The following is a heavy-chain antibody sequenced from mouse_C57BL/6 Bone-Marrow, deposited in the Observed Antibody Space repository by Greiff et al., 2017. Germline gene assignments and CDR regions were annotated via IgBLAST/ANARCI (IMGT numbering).Heavy chain of an antibody. CDR3: AGGWYWYFDV. J-gene: IGHJ1*03. CDR2: IWSGGST. CDR1: GFSLTSYG. D-gene: IGHD3-3*01. V-gene: IGHV2-2*01. Sequence: QVQLQQPGPGLVQPSQSLSITCTASGFSLTSYGVHWVRQSPGKGLEWLGVIWSGGSTDYKAAFISRLSISKDNTKSQVFFKMNSLQADDTAVYYCAGGWYWYFDVWGTGTTVTVSS.